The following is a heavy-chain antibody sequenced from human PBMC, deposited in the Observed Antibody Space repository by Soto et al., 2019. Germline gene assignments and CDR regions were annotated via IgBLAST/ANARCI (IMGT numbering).Heavy chain of an antibody. V-gene: IGHV1-2*04. CDR3: ARAGITMVRGVIIDAFDI. D-gene: IGHD3-10*01. J-gene: IGHJ3*02. Sequence: GASVKVSCKASGYTFTGYYMHWVRQAPGQGXEWMGWINPNSGGTNYAQKFQGWVTMTRDTSISTAYMELSRLRSDDTAVYYCARAGITMVRGVIIDAFDIWGQGTMVTVSS. CDR1: GYTFTGYY. CDR2: INPNSGGT.